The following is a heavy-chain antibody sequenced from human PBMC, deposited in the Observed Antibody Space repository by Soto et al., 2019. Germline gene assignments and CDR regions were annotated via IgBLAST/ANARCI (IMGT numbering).Heavy chain of an antibody. J-gene: IGHJ4*02. D-gene: IGHD2-15*01. CDR2: ISSR. CDR1: GFTFSNYA. V-gene: IGHV3-23*01. CDR3: AKGGSSYFFDY. Sequence: EVQLLESGGGLVQPGGSLRLSCAASGFTFSNYAMSWVRQAPGKGLEWVSTISSRDYADSVKGRFTISRDNSKNTLYLQMNSRRAEDTAVYYCAKGGSSYFFDYWGQGTLVTVSS.